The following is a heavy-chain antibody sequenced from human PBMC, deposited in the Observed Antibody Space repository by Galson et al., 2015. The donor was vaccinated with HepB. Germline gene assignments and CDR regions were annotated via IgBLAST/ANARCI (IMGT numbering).Heavy chain of an antibody. J-gene: IGHJ4*02. Sequence: SLRLSCAASGGTFSSYAMGWVRQAPGKGLEWVSGFSGSGRNTHYADSVPGRFTISRDNSQNPRYLHMSSLRADDTAVYYCAKGPTVTTLDYWGQGTLVTVS. CDR1: GGTFSSYA. D-gene: IGHD4-17*01. V-gene: IGHV3-23*01. CDR3: AKGPTVTTLDY. CDR2: FSGSGRNT.